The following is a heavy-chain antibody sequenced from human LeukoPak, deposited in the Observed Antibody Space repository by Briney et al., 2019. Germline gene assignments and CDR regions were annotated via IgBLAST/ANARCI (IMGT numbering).Heavy chain of an antibody. CDR3: ARGETVAGLFDY. CDR1: GFTVSRNY. V-gene: IGHV3-66*02. J-gene: IGHJ4*02. Sequence: GGSLRLSCATSGFTVSRNYMSWVRQAPGKGLEWVSFIYTGGSTYYAESVKGRFTISRDTSQNTLYLQMNSLRAEDTAVYYCARGETVAGLFDYWGQGTLVTVSS. CDR2: IYTGGST. D-gene: IGHD6-19*01.